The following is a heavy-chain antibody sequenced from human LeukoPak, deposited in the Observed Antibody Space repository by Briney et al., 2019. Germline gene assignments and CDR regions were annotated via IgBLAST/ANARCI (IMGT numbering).Heavy chain of an antibody. CDR2: IKQDESEK. J-gene: IGHJ4*02. Sequence: PVGSRRLSCAASGFTFTTYWMSWVRQAPGKGLEWVADIKQDESEKYYVDSVKGRFTISRDNAKNSLYLQMTGLRAEDTAVYFCARPLGYCSGGSCFPYDYWGQGTLVTVSS. D-gene: IGHD2-15*01. CDR1: GFTFTTYW. CDR3: ARPLGYCSGGSCFPYDY. V-gene: IGHV3-7*03.